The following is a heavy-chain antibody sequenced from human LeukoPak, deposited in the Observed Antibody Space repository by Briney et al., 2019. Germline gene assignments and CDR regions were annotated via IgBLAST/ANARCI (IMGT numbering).Heavy chain of an antibody. CDR3: ARAGGDGYNSAY. Sequence: GGSLRLSCAASGFIFSSYWMSWVRQAPGKGLEWVSYISSSGSTIYYADSVKGRFTISRDNAKNSLYLQMNSLRAEDTAVYYCARAGGDGYNSAYWGQGTLVTVSS. J-gene: IGHJ4*02. CDR1: GFIFSSYW. CDR2: ISSSGSTI. D-gene: IGHD5-24*01. V-gene: IGHV3-48*04.